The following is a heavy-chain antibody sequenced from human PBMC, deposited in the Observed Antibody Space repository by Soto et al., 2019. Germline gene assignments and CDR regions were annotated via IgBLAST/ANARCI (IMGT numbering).Heavy chain of an antibody. J-gene: IGHJ4*02. CDR1: GYTFTSYD. Sequence: QVQVVQSGAEVKKPGASVKVSCKASGYTFTSYDISWVRQAPGQGLEWMGWISAYNGNTNYAQKLQGRVTMTTDTSTSTAYMELRSLRSDDTAVYYCARLDCSSTSCYVPLGVINYWGQGTLVTVSS. CDR3: ARLDCSSTSCYVPLGVINY. V-gene: IGHV1-18*01. D-gene: IGHD2-2*01. CDR2: ISAYNGNT.